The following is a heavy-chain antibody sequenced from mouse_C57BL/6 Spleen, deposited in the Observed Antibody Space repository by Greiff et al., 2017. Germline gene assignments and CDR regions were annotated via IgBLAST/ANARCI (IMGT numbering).Heavy chain of an antibody. V-gene: IGHV1-55*01. J-gene: IGHJ1*03. CDR2: IYPGSGST. D-gene: IGHD1-1*01. CDR3: ARWYYGSSPWYFDV. Sequence: QVQLQQPGAELVKPGASVKMSCKASGYTFTSYWITWVKQRPGQGLEWIGDIYPGSGSTNYNETFKSKATLTVDTSSSTAYMQLSSLTSEDSAVYYCARWYYGSSPWYFDVWGTGTTVTVSS. CDR1: GYTFTSYW.